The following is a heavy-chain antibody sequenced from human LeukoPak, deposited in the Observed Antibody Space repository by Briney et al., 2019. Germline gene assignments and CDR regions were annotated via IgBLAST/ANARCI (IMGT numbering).Heavy chain of an antibody. CDR1: GFFFSDSA. D-gene: IGHD4-23*01. J-gene: IGHJ6*02. Sequence: GGSLRLSCAASGFFFSDSAMAWVRQAPGKGLEWVSTTTGRGDNTHYADSVKGRFTFSRDNSKNTLYLQMNSLGVDDTAVYYCARARGNSHYYYAMDVWGQGTTVTVSS. CDR3: ARARGNSHYYYAMDV. CDR2: TTGRGDNT. V-gene: IGHV3-23*01.